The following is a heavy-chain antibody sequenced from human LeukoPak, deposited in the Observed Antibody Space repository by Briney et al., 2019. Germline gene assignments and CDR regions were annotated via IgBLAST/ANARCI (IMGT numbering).Heavy chain of an antibody. J-gene: IGHJ4*02. CDR2: IKQDGSEK. Sequence: GGSLRLSCAASGFTFSSYSMNWVRQAPGKGLEWVANIKQDGSEKYYVDSVKGRFTISRDNAKNSLYLQMNSLRAEDTAVYYCARQGSGSYLFDYWGQGTLVAASS. V-gene: IGHV3-7*01. CDR1: GFTFSSYS. CDR3: ARQGSGSYLFDY. D-gene: IGHD3-10*01.